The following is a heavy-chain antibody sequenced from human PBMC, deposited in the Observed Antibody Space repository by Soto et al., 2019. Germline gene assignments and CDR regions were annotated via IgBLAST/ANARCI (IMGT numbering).Heavy chain of an antibody. V-gene: IGHV4-61*08. CDR2: IYYSGST. CDR1: GGSVSSGGYY. D-gene: IGHD3-10*01. CDR3: ARAGSYRYFDY. J-gene: IGHJ4*02. Sequence: QVQLQESGPGLVKPSETLSRTCSVSGGSVSSGGYYWSWIRQPPGKGLEWIGCIYYSGSTDYNPSLKSRVTMSLDKSKNQFSLKLNSVTAADTAVYFCARAGSYRYFDYWGQGTLVTVSS.